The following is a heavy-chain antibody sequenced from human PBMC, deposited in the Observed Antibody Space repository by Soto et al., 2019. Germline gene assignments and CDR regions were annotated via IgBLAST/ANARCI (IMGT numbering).Heavy chain of an antibody. V-gene: IGHV1-18*01. Sequence: QVQLVQSGAEVKKPGASVKVSCKASGYTFSTYGFSWVRQAPGQGLEWMGWIGADNGDTNYAQNFQGRVTMTTDTPKTTSYMELRSLTSDDTAVYFCARDWKGAEGFDPWGQGTLVTVSS. D-gene: IGHD1-1*01. CDR2: IGADNGDT. CDR1: GYTFSTYG. CDR3: ARDWKGAEGFDP. J-gene: IGHJ5*02.